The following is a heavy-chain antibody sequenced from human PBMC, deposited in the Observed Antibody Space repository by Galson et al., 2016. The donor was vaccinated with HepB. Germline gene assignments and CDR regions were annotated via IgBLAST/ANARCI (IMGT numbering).Heavy chain of an antibody. V-gene: IGHV1-3*01. CDR2: ISPVNGNT. Sequence: SVMVSCKASGYTFTSLPIHWLRQAPGQSFEWMGCISPVNGNTKYSETLQGRVTIVCDTSASTCYLEMTSLTSEDTAVYFCARRGNSENGNSDRGVDHWAKGTQAIVSS. CDR3: ARRGNSENGNSDRGVDH. J-gene: IGHJ4*02. CDR1: GYTFTSLP. D-gene: IGHD4-23*01.